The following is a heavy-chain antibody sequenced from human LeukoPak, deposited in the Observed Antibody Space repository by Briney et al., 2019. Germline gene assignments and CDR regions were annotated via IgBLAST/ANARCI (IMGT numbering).Heavy chain of an antibody. D-gene: IGHD3-10*01. Sequence: SETLSLTCTVSGGSISGSFWSWIRQSPGEGLEFIGYIYYTGAASYNPSLNSRVSMSVDTSKNQFSLKLSSVTAADTAVYYCARARTYYSAVDAFDIWGQGTMVTVSS. CDR2: IYYTGAA. J-gene: IGHJ3*02. V-gene: IGHV4-59*08. CDR3: ARARTYYSAVDAFDI. CDR1: GGSISGSF.